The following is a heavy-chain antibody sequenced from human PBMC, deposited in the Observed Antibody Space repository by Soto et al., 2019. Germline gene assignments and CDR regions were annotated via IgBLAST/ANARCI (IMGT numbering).Heavy chain of an antibody. V-gene: IGHV3-30-3*01. CDR2: ISYDGTYS. Sequence: QAQLVESGGGVVQPGRSLSLSCAASGFTFSNIAMHWVRQAPGKGMEWVAAISYDGTYSPYADFARGRFTISGATSQKTLYLQMNSLRPEDTALYYWATNRALGATLGAIHFWGQGTLVTVSS. CDR1: GFTFSNIA. D-gene: IGHD1-26*01. CDR3: ATNRALGATLGAIHF. J-gene: IGHJ4*02.